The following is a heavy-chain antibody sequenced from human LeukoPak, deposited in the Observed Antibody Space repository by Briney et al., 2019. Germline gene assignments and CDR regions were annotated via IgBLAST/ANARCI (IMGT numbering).Heavy chain of an antibody. Sequence: GGSLRLSCAASGFTFSSYAMHWVRQAPGKGLEWVAVISYDGSNKYYADSVKGPFTISRDNSKNTLYLQMNSLRAEDTAVYYCARETKGIWGQGTLVTVSS. CDR1: GFTFSSYA. CDR2: ISYDGSNK. CDR3: ARETKGI. V-gene: IGHV3-30-3*01. J-gene: IGHJ4*02.